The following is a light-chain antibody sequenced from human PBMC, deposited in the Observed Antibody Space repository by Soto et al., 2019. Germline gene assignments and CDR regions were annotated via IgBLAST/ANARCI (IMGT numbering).Light chain of an antibody. Sequence: DIVLTQSPESLAVSLGERATINCKSSQTVLHSSNNQNHLAWYQKKPGQPPKLLIYWASTRESGVPDRFSGSGSGTDFTLTTSSLQAEDVAVYYCQQYMTPRTFGQGTKVEIK. CDR2: WAS. V-gene: IGKV4-1*01. CDR3: QQYMTPRT. CDR1: QTVLHSSNNQNH. J-gene: IGKJ1*01.